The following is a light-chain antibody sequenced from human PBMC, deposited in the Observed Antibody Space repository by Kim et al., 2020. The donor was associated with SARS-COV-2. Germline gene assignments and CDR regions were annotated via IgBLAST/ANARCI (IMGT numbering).Light chain of an antibody. CDR1: QSVSSNY. V-gene: IGKV3-20*01. CDR3: QQYGRSPLT. CDR2: DAS. J-gene: IGKJ1*01. Sequence: EIVLTQSPGTLSLSPGERATLSCGASQSVSSNYLAWYQQKPGPAPRLLIFDASSRATGIPDRFSGSGSGTDFTLTISRLEPDDFAVYYCQQYGRSPLTFGQGTRVDIK.